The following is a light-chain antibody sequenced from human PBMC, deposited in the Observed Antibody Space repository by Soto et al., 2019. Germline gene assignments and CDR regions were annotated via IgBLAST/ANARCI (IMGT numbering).Light chain of an antibody. CDR1: QCISDN. CDR3: QNYYNAPPWT. V-gene: IGKV1-27*01. J-gene: IGKJ1*01. Sequence: DIQMTQSPSSLSASVGDRVTITCRASQCISDNLAWYQQKPGKVPKLLIYDASTLQSGVPSRFSGSGSGTDFTLTIRTLQPEDVATYYCQNYYNAPPWTFGQGTKVEVK. CDR2: DAS.